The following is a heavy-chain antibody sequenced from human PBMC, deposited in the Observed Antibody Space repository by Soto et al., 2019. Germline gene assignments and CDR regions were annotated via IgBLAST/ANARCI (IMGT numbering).Heavy chain of an antibody. D-gene: IGHD2-15*01. Sequence: LRLSCSASGFSFSSYAMKSLCQAHGKGLEWVSSLSSSSSYIYYADSVEGRFTISRDNAKNSLYLQMNSLRAEDTAVYYCARDLNLRYCSGGSCYSGLLWYFDLWGRGTLVTVSS. V-gene: IGHV3-21*01. CDR3: ARDLNLRYCSGGSCYSGLLWYFDL. J-gene: IGHJ2*01. CDR2: LSSSSSYI. CDR1: GFSFSSYA.